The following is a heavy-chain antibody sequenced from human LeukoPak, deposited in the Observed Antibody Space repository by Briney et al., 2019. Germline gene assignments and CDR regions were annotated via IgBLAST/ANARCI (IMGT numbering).Heavy chain of an antibody. CDR1: GFIVSSKY. CDR2: IYSGGST. V-gene: IGHV3-53*01. Sequence: GGSLRLSCAASGFIVSSKYMSWVRQAPGKGLEWVSVIYSGGSTYYSASVEGRFTISRDNSKNTVYLQMNSLRVEDTAVYYCARAGPIDYWGQGTLVTVSS. J-gene: IGHJ4*02. CDR3: ARAGPIDY.